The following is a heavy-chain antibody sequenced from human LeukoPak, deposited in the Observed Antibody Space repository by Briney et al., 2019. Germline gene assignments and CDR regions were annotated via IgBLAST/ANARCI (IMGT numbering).Heavy chain of an antibody. V-gene: IGHV1-46*01. Sequence: ASVKVSCKASGYIFTSYNIYWVRQAPGQGLEWMGIINPSGGSTNYAQKLQGRVTMTTDTSTSTAYMELRSLRSDDTAVYYCARDDGYSGYDPSFDYWGQGTLVTVSS. CDR3: ARDDGYSGYDPSFDY. D-gene: IGHD5-12*01. CDR2: INPSGGST. J-gene: IGHJ4*02. CDR1: GYIFTSYN.